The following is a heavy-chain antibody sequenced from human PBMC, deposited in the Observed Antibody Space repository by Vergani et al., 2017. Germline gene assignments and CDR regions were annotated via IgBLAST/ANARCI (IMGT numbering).Heavy chain of an antibody. CDR2: ISGSGGST. J-gene: IGHJ3*02. CDR1: GFTFSSYA. Sequence: EVQLLESGGGLVQPGGSLRLSCAASGFTFSSYAMSWVRQAPGKGLEWVSAISGSGGSTYYADSVKGRFTISRDNAKNSLYLQMNSLRAEDTAVYYCARDTGPRKGQLVRIAAFDIGGEGTMVTVSS. V-gene: IGHV3-23*01. CDR3: ARDTGPRKGQLVRIAAFDI. D-gene: IGHD6-6*01.